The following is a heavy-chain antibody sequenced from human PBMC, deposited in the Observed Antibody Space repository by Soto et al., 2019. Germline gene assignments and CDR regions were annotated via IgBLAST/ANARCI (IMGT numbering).Heavy chain of an antibody. CDR3: ASNHYPTDLTRPGYSGYEYYYYGMDV. CDR1: GYTFTSYG. J-gene: IGHJ6*02. V-gene: IGHV1-18*01. Sequence: QVQLVQSGAEVKKPGASVKVSCKASGYTFTSYGISWVRQAPGQGLEWMGWISAYNGNTNYAQKLQGRVTMTTNTSTSTAYMELRSLRSDDTAVYYCASNHYPTDLTRPGYSGYEYYYYGMDVWGQGTTVTVSS. D-gene: IGHD5-12*01. CDR2: ISAYNGNT.